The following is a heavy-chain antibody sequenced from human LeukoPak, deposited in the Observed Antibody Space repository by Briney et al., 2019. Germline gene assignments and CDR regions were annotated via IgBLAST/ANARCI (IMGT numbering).Heavy chain of an antibody. J-gene: IGHJ5*02. CDR2: IKQDGSEK. Sequence: GGSLRLSCAASGFTFSSYWMSWVRQAPGKGLEWVANIKQDGSEKYYVDSVKGRFTISRDNAKNSLYLQMNSLRAEDTAVYYCAREKHGSGSYYNLAWFDPWGQGTLVTVSS. CDR3: AREKHGSGSYYNLAWFDP. CDR1: GFTFSSYW. D-gene: IGHD3-10*01. V-gene: IGHV3-7*01.